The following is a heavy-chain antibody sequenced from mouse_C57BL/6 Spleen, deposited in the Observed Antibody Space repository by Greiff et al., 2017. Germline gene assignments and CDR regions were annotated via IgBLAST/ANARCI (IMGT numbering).Heavy chain of an antibody. CDR3: ARDGYYVSRDY. J-gene: IGHJ4*01. V-gene: IGHV1-82*01. CDR2: IYPGDGDT. CDR1: GYAFSSSW. D-gene: IGHD2-3*01. Sequence: QVQLQQSGPELVKPGASVKISCKASGYAFSSSWMNWVKQRPGKGLEWIGRIYPGDGDTNYNGKFKGKATLTADKSSSTAYMQLSSLAAEDSAVCFCARDGYYVSRDYWGQGTSVTVSS.